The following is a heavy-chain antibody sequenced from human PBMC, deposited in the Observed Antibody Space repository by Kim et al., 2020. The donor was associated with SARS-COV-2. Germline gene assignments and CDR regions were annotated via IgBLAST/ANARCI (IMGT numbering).Heavy chain of an antibody. D-gene: IGHD4-17*01. CDR1: GFTVSSNY. V-gene: IGHV3-53*01. CDR3: ARGYGDYYFDY. J-gene: IGHJ4*02. Sequence: GGSLRLSCAASGFTVSSNYINWVRQAPGKGLEWVSVIYSGGSTNYADSVKGRFTISRDNSRNTLYLQMNSLRAADTAVYFCARGYGDYYFDYWGQGTLVTVSS. CDR2: IYSGGST.